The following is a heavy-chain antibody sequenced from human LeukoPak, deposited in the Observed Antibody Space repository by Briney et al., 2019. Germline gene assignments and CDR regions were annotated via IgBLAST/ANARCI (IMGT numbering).Heavy chain of an antibody. CDR2: ISTSSSYI. D-gene: IGHD1-26*01. Sequence: GGSLRLSCAASGFTFSSYGMSWVRQAPGKGLEWVSSISTSSSYIYYADSMKGRFTVSRDNARNSLYLQMNSLRSEDTAVYYCARVGSSGPATWFDPWGQGTLVTVSS. V-gene: IGHV3-21*04. CDR1: GFTFSSYG. CDR3: ARVGSSGPATWFDP. J-gene: IGHJ5*02.